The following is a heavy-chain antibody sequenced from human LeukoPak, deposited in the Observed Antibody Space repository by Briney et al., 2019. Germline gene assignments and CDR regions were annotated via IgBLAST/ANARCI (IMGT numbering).Heavy chain of an antibody. Sequence: GGSLRLSCVASGFTFDDYAMHWVRQAPGKGLEWVSGISWNSGSIGYADSVKGRFTISRDNAKNSLYLQMNSLRAEDTALYYCAKDIAPYGDYVTGQFDYWGQGTLVTVSS. CDR2: ISWNSGSI. J-gene: IGHJ4*02. D-gene: IGHD4-17*01. CDR1: GFTFDDYA. V-gene: IGHV3-9*01. CDR3: AKDIAPYGDYVTGQFDY.